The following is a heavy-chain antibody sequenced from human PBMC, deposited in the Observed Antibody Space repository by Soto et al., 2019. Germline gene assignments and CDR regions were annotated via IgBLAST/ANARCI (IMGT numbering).Heavy chain of an antibody. D-gene: IGHD5-12*01. CDR2: INPNSGGT. CDR1: GSTFTGYY. J-gene: IGHJ3*02. V-gene: IGHV1-2*04. CDR3: AREGGGRYSGYDTNTPDAFDI. Sequence: ASVKVSCKASGSTFTGYYMHWVRQAPGQGLEWMGWINPNSGGTNYAQKFQGWVTMTRDTSISTAYMELSRLRSDDTAVYYCAREGGGRYSGYDTNTPDAFDIWGQGTMVTVSS.